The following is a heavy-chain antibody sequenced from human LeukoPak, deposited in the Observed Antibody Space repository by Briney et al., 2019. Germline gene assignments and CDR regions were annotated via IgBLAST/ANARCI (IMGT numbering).Heavy chain of an antibody. Sequence: GGSLRLSCAASGFTFTAYLIHWVRQAPGKGLDWVAVMSSDGNAMFYADSVKGRFTISRDNSKNTLYLQMNSLRAVDTAVYYCVRESEYDHSASFDYWGQGTTVTVSS. CDR3: VRESEYDHSASFDY. CDR1: GFTFTAYL. J-gene: IGHJ4*03. V-gene: IGHV3-30-3*01. CDR2: MSSDGNAM. D-gene: IGHD3-22*01.